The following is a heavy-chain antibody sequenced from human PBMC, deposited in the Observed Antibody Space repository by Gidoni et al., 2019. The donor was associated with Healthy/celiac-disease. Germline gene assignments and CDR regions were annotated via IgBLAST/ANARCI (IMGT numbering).Heavy chain of an antibody. CDR2: ISGSSVST. CDR3: AKADWYSSSSVSYY. V-gene: IGHV3-23*01. J-gene: IGHJ4*02. D-gene: IGHD6-6*01. Sequence: EVQLLESGGGLVQPGGSLRLSCAASGFTFSSYAMSWVRQAPGKGLDCFSAISGSSVSTYSADCVMGRFTIYRDNSKNTLLLQMNSLSAEETAVYYCAKADWYSSSSVSYYWGQGTLVTVSS. CDR1: GFTFSSYA.